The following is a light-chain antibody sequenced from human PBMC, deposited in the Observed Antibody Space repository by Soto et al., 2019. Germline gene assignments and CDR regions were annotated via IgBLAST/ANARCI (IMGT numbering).Light chain of an antibody. CDR1: QRVSTSY. J-gene: IGKJ4*01. CDR3: HQYGSSPFT. CDR2: ATS. V-gene: IGKV3-20*01. Sequence: EIVLTQSPGTLSLSPGERATLSCRASQRVSTSYLAWYQQKPGQAPRLLIYATSSRATGIPDRFSGSGSGTDFSLTISRLEPEDFAVYYCHQYGSSPFTFGGGT.